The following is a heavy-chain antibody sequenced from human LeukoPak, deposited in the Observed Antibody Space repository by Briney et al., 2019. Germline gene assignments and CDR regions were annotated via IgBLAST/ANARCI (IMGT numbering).Heavy chain of an antibody. CDR1: GGSISSYY. CDR3: ARSNKEIVVVPAASLNWFDP. D-gene: IGHD2-2*01. Sequence: SETLSLTCTVSGGSISSYYWSWIRQPPGKGLEWIGYIYYSGSTNYRPSLKSRVTISVDTSKNQFSLKLSSVTAADTAVYYCARSNKEIVVVPAASLNWFDPWGQGTLVTVSS. J-gene: IGHJ5*02. V-gene: IGHV4-59*01. CDR2: IYYSGST.